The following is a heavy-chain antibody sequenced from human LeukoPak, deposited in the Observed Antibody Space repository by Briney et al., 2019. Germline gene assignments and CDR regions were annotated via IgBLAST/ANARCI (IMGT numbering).Heavy chain of an antibody. CDR1: GDSISRSTYY. J-gene: IGHJ4*02. CDR3: ARSSGTGTFSY. Sequence: SETLSLTCTVSGDSISRSTYYWAWIRQPPGKGLEWIGSVYYGRSPYFNPSLESRATISVDTSKNHFSLKMSSATAADTAVYYSARSSGTGTFSYWGQGTLVTVSS. V-gene: IGHV4-39*02. D-gene: IGHD6-25*01. CDR2: VYYGRSP.